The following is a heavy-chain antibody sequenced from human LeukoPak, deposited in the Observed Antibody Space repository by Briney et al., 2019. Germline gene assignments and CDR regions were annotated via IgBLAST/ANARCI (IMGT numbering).Heavy chain of an antibody. J-gene: IGHJ2*01. Sequence: GGSLRLSCAASGFSFSTQRMHWVRQAPGKGLVWVSYINIDERITGYADSVKGRFTISRDNAKNTLYLQMNSLRAEDTAVYYCARDSTGYWYFDLWARGTLVSVSS. V-gene: IGHV3-74*01. CDR3: ARDSTGYWYFDL. CDR1: GFSFSTQR. D-gene: IGHD3-3*02. CDR2: INIDERIT.